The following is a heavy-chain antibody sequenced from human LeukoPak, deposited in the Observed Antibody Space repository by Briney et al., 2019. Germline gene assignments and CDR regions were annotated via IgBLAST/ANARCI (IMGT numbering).Heavy chain of an antibody. CDR3: ARVSWGADGLDV. CDR1: GFTFDSYA. CDR2: ISSSGGIT. J-gene: IGHJ6*02. Sequence: VGFLRLSCAASGFTFDSYAMHCVRQAPGKGLAWVSGISSSGGITKYADSVKGRFTLSRDNSKNTLYLQMNSLRAEDTAVYYCARVSWGADGLDVWGQGTTVTVSS. V-gene: IGHV3-23*01. D-gene: IGHD3-16*01.